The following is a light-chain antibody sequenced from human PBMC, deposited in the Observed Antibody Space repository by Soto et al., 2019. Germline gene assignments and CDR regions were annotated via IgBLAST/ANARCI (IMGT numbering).Light chain of an antibody. J-gene: IGKJ1*01. CDR2: AAS. CDR1: QSISRY. V-gene: IGKV1-39*01. CDR3: QQSFSTPPT. Sequence: DIEMTQSPSSLSASVGGXVTIACRASQSISRYLNWYQQKPGKAPEILIYAASSLQSGVPSRFSGSGSGTDCTLTISSLQPEDVASYYCQQSFSTPPTLGQGTKVDIK.